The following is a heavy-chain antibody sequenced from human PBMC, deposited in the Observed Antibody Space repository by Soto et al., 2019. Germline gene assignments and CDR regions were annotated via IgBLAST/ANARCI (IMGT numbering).Heavy chain of an antibody. J-gene: IGHJ6*02. D-gene: IGHD6-6*01. CDR2: INPSGGST. CDR1: GYTFTSYY. CDR3: AREGADQYSSSSSGMDV. V-gene: IGHV1-46*01. Sequence: ASVKVSCKASGYTFTSYYMHWVRQAPGQGLEWMGIINPSGGSTSYAQKFQGRVTMTRDTSTSTVYMELSSLRSEDTAVYYCAREGADQYSSSSSGMDVWGQGTTVTVSS.